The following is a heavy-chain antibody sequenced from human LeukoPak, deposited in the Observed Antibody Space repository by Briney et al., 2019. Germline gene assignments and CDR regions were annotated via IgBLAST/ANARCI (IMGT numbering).Heavy chain of an antibody. CDR1: GGSVSNYY. CDR3: ARHFAYSSSSYFDY. D-gene: IGHD6-6*01. J-gene: IGHJ4*02. CDR2: VYYTGST. Sequence: PSETLSLTSSDSGGSVSNYYWSWIPQRPGKGLEWIGYVYYTGSTNYNPSLKSRVTMFEDKSKNQFSLRLYSVTVADTAVYYCARHFAYSSSSYFDYWGQGSLVTVSS. V-gene: IGHV4-59*08.